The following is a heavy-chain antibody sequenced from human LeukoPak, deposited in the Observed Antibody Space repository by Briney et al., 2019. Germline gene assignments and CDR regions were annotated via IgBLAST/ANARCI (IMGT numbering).Heavy chain of an antibody. V-gene: IGHV4-59*01. Sequence: SETLSLTCTVSGGSISSYYWSWIRQPPGKGLEWIGYIYYSGSTNYNPSLKSRVTISVDTSKNQFSLKLSSVTAADTAVYYCARAEGYCSSTSCYPYCFDYWGQGTLVTVSS. CDR2: IYYSGST. J-gene: IGHJ4*02. CDR3: ARAEGYCSSTSCYPYCFDY. CDR1: GGSISSYY. D-gene: IGHD2-2*01.